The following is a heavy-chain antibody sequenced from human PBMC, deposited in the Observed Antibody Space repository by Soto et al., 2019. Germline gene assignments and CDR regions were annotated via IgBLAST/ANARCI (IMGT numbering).Heavy chain of an antibody. CDR2: ISPYTGDT. V-gene: IGHV1-18*01. CDR1: GYIFVNYG. D-gene: IGHD3-16*01. J-gene: IGHJ6*02. CDR3: AMVDNYVTPTPQDV. Sequence: QVQLVQSGDEMKKPGASVRVSCKASGYIFVNYGIAWVRQAPGQGLERMGWISPYTGDTHSASKVQGRLTMTTDTSTSTAYMDLGSLTPDDTAVYYCAMVDNYVTPTPQDVWGQGTTVTVSS.